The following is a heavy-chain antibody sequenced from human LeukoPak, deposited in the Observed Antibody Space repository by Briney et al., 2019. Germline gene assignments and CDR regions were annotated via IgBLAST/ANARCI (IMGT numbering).Heavy chain of an antibody. CDR1: GFTFSSYA. J-gene: IGHJ4*02. V-gene: IGHV3-23*01. CDR2: ISGSGGST. D-gene: IGHD3-9*01. Sequence: GGSLRLSCAASGFTFSSYAMTWVRQAPGKGLEWVSAISGSGGSTYYADSVRVRFTISRDKSKNTLYLQMNSLRAEDTAVYYCAKREGYYDILTGYYFDYWGQGTLVTVSS. CDR3: AKREGYYDILTGYYFDY.